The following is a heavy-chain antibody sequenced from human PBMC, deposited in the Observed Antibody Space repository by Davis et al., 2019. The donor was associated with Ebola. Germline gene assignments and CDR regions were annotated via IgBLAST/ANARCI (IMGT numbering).Heavy chain of an antibody. CDR2: ISYDGSDK. V-gene: IGHV3-30*14. D-gene: IGHD4-17*01. CDR1: GFTFSSYA. CDR3: TRHVSGDFWYFDL. Sequence: GGSLRLSCAASGFTFSSYALHWVRQAPGKGLEWVAVISYDGSDKYSADSVKGRFTISRDNSKNTLYLQMNSLRAEDTAVYYCTRHVSGDFWYFDLWGRGTLVTVSS. J-gene: IGHJ2*01.